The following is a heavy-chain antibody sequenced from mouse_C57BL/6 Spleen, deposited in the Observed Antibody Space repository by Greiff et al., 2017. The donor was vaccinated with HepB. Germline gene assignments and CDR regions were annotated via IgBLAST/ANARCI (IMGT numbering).Heavy chain of an antibody. CDR3: ARQNSSGYKSFDY. Sequence: EVQRVESGGDLVKPGGSLKLSCAASGFTFSSYGMSWVRQTPDKRLEWVATISSGGSYTYYPDSVKGRFTISRDNAKNTLYLQMSSLKSEDTAMYYCARQNSSGYKSFDYWGQGTTLTVSS. CDR1: GFTFSSYG. V-gene: IGHV5-6*01. J-gene: IGHJ2*01. CDR2: ISSGGSYT. D-gene: IGHD3-2*02.